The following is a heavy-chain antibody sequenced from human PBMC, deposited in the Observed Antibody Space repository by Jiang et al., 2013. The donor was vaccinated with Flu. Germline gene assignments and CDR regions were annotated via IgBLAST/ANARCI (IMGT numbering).Heavy chain of an antibody. CDR3: TRLPYSTSDDPVYYYYGMDV. CDR2: IRSKANSYAT. J-gene: IGHJ6*02. Sequence: QLLESGGGLVQPGGSLKLSCAASGFTFSGSAMRWVRQASGKGLEWVGRIRSKANSYATAYAASVKGRFTISRDDSKNTAYLQMNSLKTEDTAVYYCTRLPYSTSDDPVYYYYGMDVWGQGTTVTVSS. D-gene: IGHD4-11*01. CDR1: GFTFSGSA. V-gene: IGHV3-73*01.